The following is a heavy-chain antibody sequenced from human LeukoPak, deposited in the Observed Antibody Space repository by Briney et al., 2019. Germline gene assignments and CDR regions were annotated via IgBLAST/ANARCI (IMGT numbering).Heavy chain of an antibody. J-gene: IGHJ6*03. Sequence: SETLSLTCTVSGGSISSYYWSWIRQPPGKGLEWIGYIYYSGSTNYNPYLKSRVTISVDTSKNQFSLKLSSVTAADTAVYYCARGRRGTIFGVVTSNGYLYYYYYMDVWGKGTTVTVSS. CDR2: IYYSGST. D-gene: IGHD3-3*01. CDR1: GGSISSYY. V-gene: IGHV4-59*01. CDR3: ARGRRGTIFGVVTSNGYLYYYYYMDV.